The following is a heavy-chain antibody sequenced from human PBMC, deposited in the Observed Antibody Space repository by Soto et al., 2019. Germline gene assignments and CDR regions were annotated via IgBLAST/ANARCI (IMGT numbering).Heavy chain of an antibody. V-gene: IGHV3-7*01. D-gene: IGHD2-8*01. Sequence: EVQLVESGGGLVQPGGSLRLSCAASGFTFSSYWMSWVRQAPGKGLEWVANIKQDGSEKYYVDSVKGRFTISRDNAKNSLYLQMNSLRAEDTAVYYCARKAPYCTNGVCSPDAFDIWGQGPMVTVSS. CDR3: ARKAPYCTNGVCSPDAFDI. CDR1: GFTFSSYW. J-gene: IGHJ3*02. CDR2: IKQDGSEK.